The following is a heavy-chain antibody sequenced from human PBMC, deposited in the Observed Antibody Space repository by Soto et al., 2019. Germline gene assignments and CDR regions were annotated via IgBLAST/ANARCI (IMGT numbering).Heavy chain of an antibody. J-gene: IGHJ6*02. Sequence: QVQLVESEGGVVQPGRSLRLSCAASGFTFSSYGMHWVRQAPGKGLEWVAVISHDGSNKYYADSVKGRLTISRDNSKNTLYLQMNSLRPEDTAVYYCAKDRGSNWYYSDMGVWGQGTTVTVSS. CDR3: AKDRGSNWYYSDMGV. D-gene: IGHD4-4*01. V-gene: IGHV3-30*18. CDR2: ISHDGSNK. CDR1: GFTFSSYG.